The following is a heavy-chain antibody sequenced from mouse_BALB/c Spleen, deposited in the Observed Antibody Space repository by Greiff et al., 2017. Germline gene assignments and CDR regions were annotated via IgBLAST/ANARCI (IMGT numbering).Heavy chain of an antibody. CDR1: GYTFSSYW. CDR3: ARRGITTRGYAMDY. D-gene: IGHD2-4*01. CDR2: ILPGSGST. V-gene: IGHV1-9*01. J-gene: IGHJ4*01. Sequence: VQLQQSGAELMKPGASVKISCKATGYTFSSYWIEWVKQRPGHGLEWIGEILPGSGSTNYNEKFKGKATFTADTSSNTAYMQLSSLTSEDSAVYYCARRGITTRGYAMDYWGQGTSVTVSS.